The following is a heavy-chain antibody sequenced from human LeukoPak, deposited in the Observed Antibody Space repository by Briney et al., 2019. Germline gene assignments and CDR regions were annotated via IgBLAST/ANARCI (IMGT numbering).Heavy chain of an antibody. CDR3: ARLPSIAAPFDY. D-gene: IGHD6-6*01. J-gene: IGHJ4*02. CDR1: GGSISSSSYY. CDR2: IYYSGST. Sequence: SETLCLTCTVSGGSISSSSYYWGWIRQPPGKGLEWIGSIYYSGSTYYNPSLKSRVTISVDTSKNQFSLKLSSVTAADTAVYYCARLPSIAAPFDYWGQGTLVTVSS. V-gene: IGHV4-39*07.